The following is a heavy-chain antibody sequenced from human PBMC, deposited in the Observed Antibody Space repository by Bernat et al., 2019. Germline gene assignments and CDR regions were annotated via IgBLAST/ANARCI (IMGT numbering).Heavy chain of an antibody. V-gene: IGHV1-8*01. D-gene: IGHD2-2*02. CDR2: TNPNSGNT. CDR3: ARTYRKLLYILSDP. CDR1: GYTFTSYD. Sequence: QVQLVQSGAEVKKPGASVKVSCKASGYTFTSYDINWVRQATGQGLEWMGWTNPNSGNTGYAQKFQGRVTMTRNTSISTAYMELSSLRSEDTAVYYCARTYRKLLYILSDPWGQGTLVTVSS. J-gene: IGHJ5*02.